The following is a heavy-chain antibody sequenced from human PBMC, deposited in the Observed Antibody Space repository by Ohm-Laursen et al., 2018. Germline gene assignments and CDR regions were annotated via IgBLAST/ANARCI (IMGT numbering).Heavy chain of an antibody. J-gene: IGHJ4*02. Sequence: SLRLSCSASGFTFSSYAMNWVRQPPGKGLEWVSALSGSGTSTYYADSVKGRFTISRDNSKDTLFLHMYSLRAEDTAVYYCAKVFKRCGGDCPYYFDYWGQGTLVTVSS. CDR1: GFTFSSYA. CDR2: LSGSGTST. CDR3: AKVFKRCGGDCPYYFDY. V-gene: IGHV3-23*01. D-gene: IGHD2-21*02.